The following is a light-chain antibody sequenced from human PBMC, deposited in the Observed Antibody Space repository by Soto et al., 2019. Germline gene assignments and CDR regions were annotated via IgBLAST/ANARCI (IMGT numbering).Light chain of an antibody. CDR3: LQDINYPWT. V-gene: IGKV1-6*01. Sequence: ATKMIQSESYLSASVGHRLTITSRASQTISSWLAWYTTTTGKPTKVMIYGASNLQSGVPQRFRGSGSGTDVTLAISSLQPEEAATDYGLQDINYPWTFGQGTKVDIK. CDR1: QTISSW. CDR2: GAS. J-gene: IGKJ1*01.